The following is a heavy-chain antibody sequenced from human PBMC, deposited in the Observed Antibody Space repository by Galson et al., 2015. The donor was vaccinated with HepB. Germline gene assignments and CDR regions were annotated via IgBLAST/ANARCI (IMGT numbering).Heavy chain of an antibody. D-gene: IGHD3-9*01. CDR1: GGTFSSYT. CDR3: ARAANGGYDILTSSYYFDY. CDR2: IIPILGIA. J-gene: IGHJ4*02. Sequence: SVKVSCKASGGTFSSYTISWVRQAPGQGLEWMGRIIPILGIANYAQKFQGRVTITADKSTSTAYMELSSLRSEGTAVYYCARAANGGYDILTSSYYFDYWGQGTLVTVSS. V-gene: IGHV1-69*02.